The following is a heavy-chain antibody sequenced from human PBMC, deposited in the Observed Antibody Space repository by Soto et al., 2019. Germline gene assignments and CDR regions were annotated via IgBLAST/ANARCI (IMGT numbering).Heavy chain of an antibody. CDR1: GYTFTGYA. J-gene: IGHJ4*02. V-gene: IGHV1-3*05. Sequence: QVQLVQSGAEEKKPGASVKVSCKASGYTFTGYAMHWVRQAPGHRLEWMGWINDGNGNTKYSQKFQGRVTITRDTSASKTYMELSSLRSEDTAVYYCARAVAVPADFDYWGQGTLVTVSS. D-gene: IGHD6-19*01. CDR3: ARAVAVPADFDY. CDR2: INDGNGNT.